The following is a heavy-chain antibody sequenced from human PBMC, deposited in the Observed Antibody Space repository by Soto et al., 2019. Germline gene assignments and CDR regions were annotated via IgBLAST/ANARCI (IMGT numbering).Heavy chain of an antibody. CDR2: IYYSGST. CDR1: GGSVSSGSYD. D-gene: IGHD2-21*02. J-gene: IGHJ4*02. Sequence: PSVTLSLTCTVSGGSVSSGSYDWSWIRKPPGKGLEWIGYIYYSGSTNYNPSLKSRVTISVDTSKNQLSLKLSSVTAADTAVYYCARAPLSFNGCDCYFDYWGRGPLVTVS. CDR3: ARAPLSFNGCDCYFDY. V-gene: IGHV4-61*01.